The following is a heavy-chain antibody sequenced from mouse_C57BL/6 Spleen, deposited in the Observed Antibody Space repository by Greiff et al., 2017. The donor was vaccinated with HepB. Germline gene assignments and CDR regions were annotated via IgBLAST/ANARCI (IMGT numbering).Heavy chain of an antibody. D-gene: IGHD1-1*01. Sequence: VQLQQSGPELVKPGASVKIPCKASGYTFTDYNMDWVKQSHGKSLEWIGDINPNNGGTIYNQKFKGKATLTVDKSSSTAYMELRSLTSEDTAVYYCARCYYGSSYDYFDYWGQGTTLTVSS. J-gene: IGHJ2*01. CDR3: ARCYYGSSYDYFDY. CDR1: GYTFTDYN. CDR2: INPNNGGT. V-gene: IGHV1-18*01.